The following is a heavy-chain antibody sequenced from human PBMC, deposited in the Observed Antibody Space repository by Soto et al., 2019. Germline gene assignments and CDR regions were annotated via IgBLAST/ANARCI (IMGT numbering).Heavy chain of an antibody. V-gene: IGHV1-18*01. CDR2: ISAYNGNT. CDR3: ARDRSNWNYVLPHDY. D-gene: IGHD1-7*01. CDR1: GYTFTSYG. J-gene: IGHJ4*02. Sequence: ASVKVSCKASGYTFTSYGISWVRQAPGQGLEWMGWISAYNGNTNYAQKLQGRVTMTTDTSTSTAYMELRSLRSDDTAVYYCARDRSNWNYVLPHDYWGKGTLVTVSS.